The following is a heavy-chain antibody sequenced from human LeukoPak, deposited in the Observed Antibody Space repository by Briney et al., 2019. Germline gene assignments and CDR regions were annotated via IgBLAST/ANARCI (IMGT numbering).Heavy chain of an antibody. D-gene: IGHD3-10*01. CDR1: GFTFKNYA. J-gene: IGHJ4*02. V-gene: IGHV3-23*01. Sequence: GGSLRLSCAASGFTFKNYAMYWVRQAPGKGLEWVSAIIESGESTYYTDSVKGRFTISRDNSKNTLYLQMNSLRAEDTAFYYCEKGSAQYYFDSWGQGTLVTVSS. CDR3: EKGSAQYYFDS. CDR2: IIESGEST.